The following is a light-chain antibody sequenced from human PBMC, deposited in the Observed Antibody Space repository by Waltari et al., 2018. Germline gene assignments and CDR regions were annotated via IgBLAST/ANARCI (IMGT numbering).Light chain of an antibody. CDR2: DVN. Sequence: QSALTQPRSVSGSPGQSVTISCTGTSSDVGAYNYVSWYQHHPGKAPKLMIYDVNKRPSGVRDRFSGSKSGNTASLTISGLQAEDEADYHCCSYAGSSLHYVFGTVTKVTVL. CDR3: CSYAGSSLHYV. CDR1: SSDVGAYNY. V-gene: IGLV2-11*01. J-gene: IGLJ1*01.